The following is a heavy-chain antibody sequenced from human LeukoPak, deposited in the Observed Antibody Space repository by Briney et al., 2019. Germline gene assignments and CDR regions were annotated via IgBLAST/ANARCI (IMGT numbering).Heavy chain of an antibody. CDR3: AITRGYSYGYLDY. D-gene: IGHD5-18*01. CDR2: INHSGST. CDR1: GGSFSGYY. V-gene: IGHV4-34*01. Sequence: SETLSLTCAVYGGSFSGYYWSWIRQPPGKGLEWIGEINHSGSTNYNPSLKSRVTISVDTSKNQFSLKLGSVTAADTAVYYCAITRGYSYGYLDYWGQGTLVTVSS. J-gene: IGHJ4*02.